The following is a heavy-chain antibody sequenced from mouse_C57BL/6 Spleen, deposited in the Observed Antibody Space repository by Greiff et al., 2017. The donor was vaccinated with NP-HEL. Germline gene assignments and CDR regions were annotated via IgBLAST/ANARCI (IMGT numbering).Heavy chain of an antibody. Sequence: DVKLVESGGGLVQPGGSMKLSCAASGFTFSDAWMDWVRQSPEKGLEWVAEIRNKANNNANYYAVSVKGRFTISRDDSKSSAYQQMNSLRAEDTGIYYCTRDRATVVDYWGQGTTLTVSS. CDR2: IRNKANNNAN. V-gene: IGHV6-6*01. D-gene: IGHD1-1*01. J-gene: IGHJ2*01. CDR1: GFTFSDAW. CDR3: TRDRATVVDY.